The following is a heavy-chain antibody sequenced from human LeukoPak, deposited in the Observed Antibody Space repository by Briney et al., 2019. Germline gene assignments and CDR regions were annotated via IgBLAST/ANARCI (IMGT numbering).Heavy chain of an antibody. D-gene: IGHD3-22*01. J-gene: IGHJ4*02. CDR1: GFLFSNHG. CDR3: AKDRPATYYYDSTERY. V-gene: IGHV3-33*06. Sequence: GGSLRLSCAASGFLFSNHGMHWFRQDPAKRLEWLAVIWFDGSNKYYANSVEGRFTISRDNSKNTLYLQMNSLRAEDTAVYYCAKDRPATYYYDSTERYWGQGTLVTVSS. CDR2: IWFDGSNK.